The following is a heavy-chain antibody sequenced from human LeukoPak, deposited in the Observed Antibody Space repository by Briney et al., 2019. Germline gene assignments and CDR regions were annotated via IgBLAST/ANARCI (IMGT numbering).Heavy chain of an antibody. Sequence: GGSLRLSCAASGFTFSSYAMSWVRQAPGKGLEWVSAISGSGGSTYYADSVKGRFTISRDNSQNTLYLQMNSLRAEDTAVYYCAKETLGYYGSGSSHWGQGTLVTVSS. V-gene: IGHV3-23*01. CDR1: GFTFSSYA. D-gene: IGHD3-10*01. J-gene: IGHJ4*02. CDR3: AKETLGYYGSGSSH. CDR2: ISGSGGST.